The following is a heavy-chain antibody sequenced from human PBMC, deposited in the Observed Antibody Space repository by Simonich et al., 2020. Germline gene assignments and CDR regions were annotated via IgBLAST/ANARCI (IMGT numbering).Heavy chain of an antibody. CDR2: ISGSGGST. CDR1: GFPFSSYA. D-gene: IGHD3-22*01. J-gene: IGHJ3*02. CDR3: AKDLGERITMIVVVIDAFDI. V-gene: IGHV3-23*01. Sequence: GGGLVQPGGSLRLSCAASGFPFSSYAMSWFRQAPGKGLEWVSAISGSGGSTYYADSVKGRFTISRDNSKNTLYLQMNSLRAEDTAVYYWAKDLGERITMIVVVIDAFDIWGQGTMVTVSS.